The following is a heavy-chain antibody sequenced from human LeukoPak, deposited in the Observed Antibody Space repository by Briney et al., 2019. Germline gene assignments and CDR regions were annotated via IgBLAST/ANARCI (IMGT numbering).Heavy chain of an antibody. D-gene: IGHD3-22*01. Sequence: LRLSCAASGFTFSDYYMSWIRQHPGKGLEWIGYIYHSGSTYYNPPLKSRLTISVEMSKNQLSLKLSSVTAADTAVYYCESARGYVVSSARRDAFDMWGRGTMVTVSS. J-gene: IGHJ3*02. CDR1: GFTFSDYY. V-gene: IGHV4-31*02. CDR3: ESARGYVVSSARRDAFDM. CDR2: IYHSGST.